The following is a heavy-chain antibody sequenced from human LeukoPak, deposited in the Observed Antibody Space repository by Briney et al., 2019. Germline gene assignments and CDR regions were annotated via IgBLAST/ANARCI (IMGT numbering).Heavy chain of an antibody. V-gene: IGHV4-34*01. CDR1: GGSFSGYY. CDR2: INHSGST. J-gene: IGHJ4*02. Sequence: SETLSLTCAVYGGSFSGYYWSWIRQPPGKGLEWIGEINHSGSTNYNPSLKSRVTISVDTSKNQFSLKLSSVTAADTAVYYCASGVPDGYSYGYSFDYWGQGTLVTVSS. CDR3: ASGVPDGYSYGYSFDY. D-gene: IGHD5-18*01.